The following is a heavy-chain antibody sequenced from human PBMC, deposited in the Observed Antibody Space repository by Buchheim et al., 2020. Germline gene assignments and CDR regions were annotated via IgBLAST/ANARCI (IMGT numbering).Heavy chain of an antibody. D-gene: IGHD3-10*01. V-gene: IGHV3-74*01. J-gene: IGHJ4*02. Sequence: EVQLVESGGGLVLPGGSLRLSCAASGFTLRNYWMHWVRQAPGKGLVWVSRINTDGTSTDYADSVKGRFIIPRDNAKNTLYLQMNSLRGEDTAVYCCASGYYGSGSFHYWGQGS. CDR2: INTDGTST. CDR3: ASGYYGSGSFHY. CDR1: GFTLRNYW.